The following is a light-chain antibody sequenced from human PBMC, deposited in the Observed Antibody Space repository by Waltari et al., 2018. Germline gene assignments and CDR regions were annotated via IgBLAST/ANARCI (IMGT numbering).Light chain of an antibody. CDR2: WAA. J-gene: IGKJ4*01. V-gene: IGKV4-1*01. Sequence: DIGMTQSPDSLAVSLGERATINCKSSQSILYRSSNRNALAWYQQKPGQPPKLLFFWAATRESGAPDRFSVSGSGTDFTLTISSLQAEDVAVYYCQQYYNAPLTFGGGTKVEIK. CDR3: QQYYNAPLT. CDR1: QSILYRSSNRNA.